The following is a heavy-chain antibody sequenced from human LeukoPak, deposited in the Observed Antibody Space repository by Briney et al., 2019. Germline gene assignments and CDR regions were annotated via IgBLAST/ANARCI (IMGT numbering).Heavy chain of an antibody. D-gene: IGHD3-16*01. Sequence: SETLSLTCAVYGGSFSGYYWSWIRQPPGKGLEWIGEINHSGSTNYNPSLKSRVTISVDTSKNQFSLKLSSVTAADTAVYYCARVGGGSRRSYYYYGMDVWGQGTTVTVSS. CDR2: INHSGST. CDR1: GGSFSGYY. CDR3: ARVGGGSRRSYYYYGMDV. J-gene: IGHJ6*02. V-gene: IGHV4-34*01.